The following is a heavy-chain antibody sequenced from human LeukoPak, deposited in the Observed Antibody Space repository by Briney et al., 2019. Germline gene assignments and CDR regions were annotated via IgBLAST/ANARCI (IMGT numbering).Heavy chain of an antibody. D-gene: IGHD3-10*01. CDR1: GFTFSSYG. Sequence: PGGSLRLSCAASGFTFSSYGMHWVRQAPGKGLDWVAVISYDGSNKYYVDSVKGRFTISRDNSKNMLYLQTNSLRAEDTAVYYCAKNELLWFGESDAFDIWGQGTMVTVSS. CDR3: AKNELLWFGESDAFDI. J-gene: IGHJ3*02. V-gene: IGHV3-30*18. CDR2: ISYDGSNK.